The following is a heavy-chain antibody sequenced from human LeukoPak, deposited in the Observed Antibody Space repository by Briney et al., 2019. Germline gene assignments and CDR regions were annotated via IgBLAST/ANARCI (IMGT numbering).Heavy chain of an antibody. V-gene: IGHV3-7*01. J-gene: IGHJ4*02. CDR1: GFTFSSYW. Sequence: PGGSLRLSCAASGFTFSSYWMSWVRQAPGKGLEWVANIKQDGSEKYYVDSVKGRFTISRDNAKNSLYLQMNSLRAEDTAVYYCARAGGYNWNDGGSEFDYWGQGTLVTVSS. D-gene: IGHD1-20*01. CDR2: IKQDGSEK. CDR3: ARAGGYNWNDGGSEFDY.